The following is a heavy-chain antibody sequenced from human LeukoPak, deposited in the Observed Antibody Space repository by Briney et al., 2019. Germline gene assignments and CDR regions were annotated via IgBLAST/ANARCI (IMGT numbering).Heavy chain of an antibody. Sequence: ASVKVSCKASGYTFTSYTMHWVRQAPGQRLEWMGWINTGNGNTKYSQEFQGRVTITRDTSTSTAYMELSSLRSEDMTVYYCARGAKFRSYGSGTYYTSLPFDPWGQGTLVTVSS. D-gene: IGHD3-10*01. CDR3: ARGAKFRSYGSGTYYTSLPFDP. J-gene: IGHJ5*02. CDR1: GYTFTSYT. CDR2: INTGNGNT. V-gene: IGHV1-3*03.